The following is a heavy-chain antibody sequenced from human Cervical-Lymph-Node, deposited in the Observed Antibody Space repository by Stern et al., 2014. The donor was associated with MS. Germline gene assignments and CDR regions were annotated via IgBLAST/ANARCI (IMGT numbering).Heavy chain of an antibody. CDR1: GIILGDYV. CDR3: AKDLGEVFYYGMDV. V-gene: IGHV3-9*01. CDR2: ISWNSGDI. J-gene: IGHJ6*02. Sequence: EVQLVESGGGLVQPGGSLRLSCGASGIILGDYVMPWVRQAPGEGLGWGAGISWNSGDIAYTDSVKGRFTISRDNAKNSLYLHMNSLRAEDTALYYCAKDLGEVFYYGMDVWGQGTTVTVSS. D-gene: IGHD2-21*01.